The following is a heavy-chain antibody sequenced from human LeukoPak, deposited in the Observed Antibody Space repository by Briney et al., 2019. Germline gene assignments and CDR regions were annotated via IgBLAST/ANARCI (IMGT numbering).Heavy chain of an antibody. J-gene: IGHJ6*02. Sequence: ASVKVSCKASGYTFTSYDINWVRQATGQGLEWMGWMNPNSGNTGYAQKFQGRVTMTRNTSISTAYMELSSLRSEDTAVYYCARAHCSSTSCYTNYYGMDVWGQGTTVTVSS. D-gene: IGHD2-2*02. CDR3: ARAHCSSTSCYTNYYGMDV. CDR1: GYTFTSYD. CDR2: MNPNSGNT. V-gene: IGHV1-8*01.